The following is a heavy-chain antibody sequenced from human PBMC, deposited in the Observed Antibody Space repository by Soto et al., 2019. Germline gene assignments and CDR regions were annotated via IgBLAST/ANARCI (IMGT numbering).Heavy chain of an antibody. V-gene: IGHV1-69*06. J-gene: IGHJ4*02. D-gene: IGHD2-21*01. CDR3: ARGGGGSYPFYFDF. Sequence: VQLVQSGAEVKKPGSSVKVSCKASGGTFSSYAFTWVRQAPGQGLEWMGGVIPIFQTADYAQNFQGRVTITADKSTSTAYMELSSLRSEDTAVYYCARGGGGSYPFYFDFWGQGTLVTV. CDR1: GGTFSSYA. CDR2: VIPIFQTA.